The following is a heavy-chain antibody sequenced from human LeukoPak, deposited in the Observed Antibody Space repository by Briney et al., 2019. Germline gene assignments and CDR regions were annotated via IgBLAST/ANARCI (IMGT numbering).Heavy chain of an antibody. CDR3: ARDHIGFCSGTNCYPIFDP. CDR2: IYYSGST. CDR1: GGSISSNY. J-gene: IGHJ5*02. V-gene: IGHV4-59*01. D-gene: IGHD2-15*01. Sequence: SETLSLTCTVSGGSISSNYWSWIRRPPGKGLEWIGYIYYSGSTNYNPSLKSRVAISVDTSKNQLSLKLSSVTAADTAAYYCARDHIGFCSGTNCYPIFDPWGQGTLVTVSS.